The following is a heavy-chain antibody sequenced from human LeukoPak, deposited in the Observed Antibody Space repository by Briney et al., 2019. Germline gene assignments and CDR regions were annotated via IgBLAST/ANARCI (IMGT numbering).Heavy chain of an antibody. Sequence: SGGGLVQPGRSLRLSCAASGFTFDDYAMHWVRQAPGRGLEWVSGISWNSGSIGYADSVKGRFTISRDNAKNSLYLRMNSLRAEDMALYYCAKVVTYNWNSGSAFDIWGQGTMVTVSS. CDR1: GFTFDDYA. CDR3: AKVVTYNWNSGSAFDI. J-gene: IGHJ3*02. CDR2: ISWNSGSI. V-gene: IGHV3-9*03. D-gene: IGHD1-7*01.